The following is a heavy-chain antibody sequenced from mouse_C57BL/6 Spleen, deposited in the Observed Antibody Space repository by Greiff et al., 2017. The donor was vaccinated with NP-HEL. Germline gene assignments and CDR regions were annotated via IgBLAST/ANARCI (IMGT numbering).Heavy chain of an antibody. D-gene: IGHD2-3*01. V-gene: IGHV1-64*01. CDR3: ASHGYYAWFAY. Sequence: VQLQQPGAELVKPGASVKLSCKASGYTFTSYWMHWVKQRPGQGLEWIGMIHPNSGSTNYNEKFKSKATLTVDKSSSTAYMQLSSLTSEDSAVYYCASHGYYAWFAYWGQGTLVTVSA. CDR2: IHPNSGST. CDR1: GYTFTSYW. J-gene: IGHJ3*01.